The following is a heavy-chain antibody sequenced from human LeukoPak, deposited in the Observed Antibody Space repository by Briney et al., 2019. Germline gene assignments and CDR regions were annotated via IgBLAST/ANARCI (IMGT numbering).Heavy chain of an antibody. Sequence: SETLSLTCTVSGGSINSYYWSWIRQPPGKGLEWIGYIYYSGSTNYNPSLKSRVTISVDTSKNQFSLKLSSVTAADTAVYYCAGGEWEPLDYWGQGTLVTVSS. J-gene: IGHJ4*02. CDR3: AGGEWEPLDY. V-gene: IGHV4-59*01. CDR1: GGSINSYY. CDR2: IYYSGST. D-gene: IGHD1-26*01.